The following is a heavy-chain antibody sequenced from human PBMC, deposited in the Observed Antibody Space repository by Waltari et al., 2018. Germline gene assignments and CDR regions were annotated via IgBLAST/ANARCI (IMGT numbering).Heavy chain of an antibody. CDR3: ARLWLLDY. J-gene: IGHJ4*02. V-gene: IGHV3-53*01. Sequence: EVQLVESGGGLIQPGGSLRLSCAASGFTVRSPYMRWVRQAPGKGLEWVSVIDSGGSTYYEDSVKGRFTISRDNSKNTLYLQMNSLRAEDTAVYYCARLWLLDYWGQGTLVTVSS. CDR1: GFTVRSPY. CDR2: IDSGGST. D-gene: IGHD2-21*01.